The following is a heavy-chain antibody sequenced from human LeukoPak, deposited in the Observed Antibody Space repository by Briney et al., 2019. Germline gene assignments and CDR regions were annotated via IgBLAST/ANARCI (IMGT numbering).Heavy chain of an antibody. CDR3: ARETFYGGNSATSGMDV. J-gene: IGHJ6*02. Sequence: SETLSLTCTVSGGSISSYYWGWIRQPPGKGLEWIGYIHYSGSTNYNPSLKSRVTISVDTSKNQFSLKLSSVTAADTAVYYCARETFYGGNSATSGMDVWGQRTTVTVSS. V-gene: IGHV4-59*01. CDR1: GGSISSYY. CDR2: IHYSGST. D-gene: IGHD4-23*01.